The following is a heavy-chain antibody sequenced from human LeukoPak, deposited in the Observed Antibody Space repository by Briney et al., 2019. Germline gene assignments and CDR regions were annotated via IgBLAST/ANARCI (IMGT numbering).Heavy chain of an antibody. CDR1: GFTFSSYS. CDR3: ARVVPADYYYYSMDV. CDR2: ISSSSSYI. Sequence: GGSLLHSCAASGFTFSSYSMNWVRQAPGKGLEWVSSISSSSSYIYYADSVKGRFRISRDHAKNSLYLQMNSLRAEDTAVYYCARVVPADYYYYSMDVSGKR. J-gene: IGHJ6*03. V-gene: IGHV3-21*01. D-gene: IGHD2-2*01.